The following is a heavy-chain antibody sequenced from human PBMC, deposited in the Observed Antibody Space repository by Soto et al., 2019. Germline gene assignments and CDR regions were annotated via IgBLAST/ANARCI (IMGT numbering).Heavy chain of an antibody. CDR3: VKVSIPRFDP. CDR2: ISSNGVST. Sequence: GPLRLSCSASGFTFSSYAMHWVRQAPGKGLEYVSAISSNGVSTYYADSVKGRFTISRDNSKNTLYLQMSSLRAEDTAVYYWVKVSIPRFDPWGQGTLVTVSS. V-gene: IGHV3-64D*06. CDR1: GFTFSSYA. J-gene: IGHJ5*02. D-gene: IGHD2-2*02.